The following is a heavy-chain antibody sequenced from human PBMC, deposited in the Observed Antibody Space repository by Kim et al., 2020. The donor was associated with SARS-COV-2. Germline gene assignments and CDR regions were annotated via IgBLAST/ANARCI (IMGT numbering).Heavy chain of an antibody. Sequence: SETLSLTCTVSGGSISSGGYYWSWIRQHPGKGLEWIGYIYYSGSTYYNPSLKSRVTISVDTSKNQFSLKLSSVTAADTAVYYCALTMRPVDDYYYYGMDVWGQGTTVTVSS. J-gene: IGHJ6*02. CDR2: IYYSGST. CDR3: ALTMRPVDDYYYYGMDV. CDR1: GGSISSGGYY. V-gene: IGHV4-31*03. D-gene: IGHD2-15*01.